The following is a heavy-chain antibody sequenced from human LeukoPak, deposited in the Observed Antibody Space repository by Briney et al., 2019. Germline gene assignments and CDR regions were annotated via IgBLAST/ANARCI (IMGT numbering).Heavy chain of an antibody. V-gene: IGHV1-46*01. J-gene: IGHJ4*02. Sequence: GASVKVSCKASGYTLTNYYMHWVRQAPGQGLEWMGIINPSGGSTSYAQKFQGRVTMTRDTSTSTVYMELSSLRSEDTAVYYCAKATLVGATYYFDYWGQGTLVTVSS. CDR1: GYTLTNYY. D-gene: IGHD1-26*01. CDR2: INPSGGST. CDR3: AKATLVGATYYFDY.